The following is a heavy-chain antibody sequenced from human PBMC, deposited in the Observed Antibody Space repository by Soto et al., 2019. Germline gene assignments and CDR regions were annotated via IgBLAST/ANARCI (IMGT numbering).Heavy chain of an antibody. CDR2: ISAYNGNT. CDR1: GYTFTSYG. CDR3: ARVFKGYHYYDSSGSYRPFDY. D-gene: IGHD3-22*01. Sequence: QVQLVQSGAEVKKPGASVKVSCKASGYTFTSYGISWVRQAPGQGLEWMGWISAYNGNTNYAQKLQGRVTMTTDTSTSTAYMELRSLRSDDTAVYYCARVFKGYHYYDSSGSYRPFDYWGQGTLVTVSS. J-gene: IGHJ4*02. V-gene: IGHV1-18*01.